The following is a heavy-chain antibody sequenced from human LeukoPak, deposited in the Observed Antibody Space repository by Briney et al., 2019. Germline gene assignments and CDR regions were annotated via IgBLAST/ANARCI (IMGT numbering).Heavy chain of an antibody. Sequence: SVKVSCKASGGTFSSYAISWVRQAPGQGLEWMGRISPILGIANYAQKFQGRVTITADKSTSTAYMELSSLRSEDTAVYYCAREQGLWFGELLEYYYYGLDVWGQGTTVTVSS. D-gene: IGHD3-10*01. CDR1: GGTFSSYA. J-gene: IGHJ6*02. V-gene: IGHV1-69*04. CDR2: ISPILGIA. CDR3: AREQGLWFGELLEYYYYGLDV.